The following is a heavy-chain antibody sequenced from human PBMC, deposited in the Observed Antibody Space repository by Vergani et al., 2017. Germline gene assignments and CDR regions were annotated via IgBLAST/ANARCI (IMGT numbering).Heavy chain of an antibody. D-gene: IGHD6-6*01. CDR2: VISSSRRQ. CDR1: GFNFSSYT. V-gene: IGHV3-48*01. Sequence: EVQLVESGGGLVQPGGSLRLSCAASGFNFSSYTMNWVRQAPGKGLEWISYVISSSRRQSYADSVKCRFTVSRDTAKNSLYLQMNSLRAEDTAVYYCTREYSSSSGRGLDIRGQVTMVTVSS. CDR3: TREYSSSSGRGLDI. J-gene: IGHJ3*02.